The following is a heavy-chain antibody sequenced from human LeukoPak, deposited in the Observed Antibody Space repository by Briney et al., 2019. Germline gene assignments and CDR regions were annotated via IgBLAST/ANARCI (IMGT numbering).Heavy chain of an antibody. Sequence: ASVKVSCKASGYTFTGYYVHWVRQAPGQGLEWMGRINPNSGDTNYAQKFQGWVTMTRDTSISTAYMELSRLRSDDTAVYYCARDIVATSGAFDIWGQGTMVTVSS. CDR1: GYTFTGYY. CDR2: INPNSGDT. D-gene: IGHD5-12*01. J-gene: IGHJ3*02. CDR3: ARDIVATSGAFDI. V-gene: IGHV1-2*04.